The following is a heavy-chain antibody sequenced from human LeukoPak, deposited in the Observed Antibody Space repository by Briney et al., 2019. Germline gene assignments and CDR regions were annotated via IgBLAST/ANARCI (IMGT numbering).Heavy chain of an antibody. J-gene: IGHJ4*02. CDR2: INPNSGGT. Sequence: GASVKVSCKASGYTFTGYYMHWVRQAPGQGPEWMGWINPNSGGTNYAQKFQGRVTMTRDTSISTAYMELSRLRSDDTAVYYCASSIAVAGTGLDYWGQGTLVTVSS. V-gene: IGHV1-2*02. D-gene: IGHD6-19*01. CDR1: GYTFTGYY. CDR3: ASSIAVAGTGLDY.